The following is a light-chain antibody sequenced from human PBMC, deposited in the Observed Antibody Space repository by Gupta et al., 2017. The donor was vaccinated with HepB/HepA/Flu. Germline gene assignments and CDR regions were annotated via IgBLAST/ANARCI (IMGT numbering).Light chain of an antibody. CDR3: QQHSSSPRT. J-gene: IGKJ1*01. V-gene: IGKV3-20*01. CDR1: QKISNNY. Sequence: PGERATLSCRASQKISNNYLAWYQQKPGQAPRVLISGASSRATGIPDRFSGSGSGTDFTLTISRLEPEDFTVYYCQQHSSSPRTFGQGTKVEIK. CDR2: GAS.